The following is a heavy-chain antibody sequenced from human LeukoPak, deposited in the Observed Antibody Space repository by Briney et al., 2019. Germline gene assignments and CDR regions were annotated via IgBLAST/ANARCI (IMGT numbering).Heavy chain of an antibody. D-gene: IGHD1-1*01. V-gene: IGHV3-21*03. J-gene: IGHJ4*01. CDR3: VAENWYVFKY. CDR2: ITSSSTYT. Sequence: GGSLRLSCIGSGFTFSDYSINWVRQAPGKGLEWVSLITSSSTYTYYADSVKGRFTISRDNAKNSLFLQMNSLRVEDTAVYYCVAENWYVFKYWGHGTLVTVSS. CDR1: GFTFSDYS.